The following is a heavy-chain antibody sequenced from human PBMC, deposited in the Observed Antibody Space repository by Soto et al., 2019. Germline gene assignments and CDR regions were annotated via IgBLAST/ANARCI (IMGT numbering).Heavy chain of an antibody. D-gene: IGHD4-17*01. CDR2: IYYSGSN. J-gene: IGHJ4*02. CDR1: GGSISSYY. Sequence: SETLSLTCTVSGGSISSYYWSWIRQPPGKGLEWIGYIYYSGSNNYNPALKSRVTISVDTSKNQFSLKLSSVTAADTAVYYCARVYGYYYFDYWGQGTLVTVSS. V-gene: IGHV4-59*01. CDR3: ARVYGYYYFDY.